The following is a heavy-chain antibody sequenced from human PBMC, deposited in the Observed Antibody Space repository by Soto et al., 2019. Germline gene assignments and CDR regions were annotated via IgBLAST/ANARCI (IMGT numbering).Heavy chain of an antibody. D-gene: IGHD6-6*01. Sequence: GGSLRLSCAASGFTFSSYWMSWVRQAPGKGLEWVANIKQDGSEKYYVDSVKGRFTISRDNAKNSLYLQMNSLRAEDTAVYYCARDPPPRLNGQLVPLDYWGQGTLVTVSS. CDR2: IKQDGSEK. CDR1: GFTFSSYW. CDR3: ARDPPPRLNGQLVPLDY. J-gene: IGHJ4*02. V-gene: IGHV3-7*01.